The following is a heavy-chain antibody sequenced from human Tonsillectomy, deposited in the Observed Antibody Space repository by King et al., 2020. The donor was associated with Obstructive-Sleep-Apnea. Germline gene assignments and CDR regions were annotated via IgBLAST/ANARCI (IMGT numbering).Heavy chain of an antibody. J-gene: IGHJ4*02. CDR1: GFTFSSYA. CDR2: ISGSGGST. CDR3: AKGGGAAAARPGAYFDY. Sequence: VQLVESGGGLVQPGGSLRLSCAASGFTFSSYAMSWVRQAPGKGLEWVSAISGSGGSTYYADSVKGRFTISRDNSKNTLYLQMNSLRAEDTAVYYCAKGGGAAAARPGAYFDYWGQGTLVTVSS. D-gene: IGHD6-13*01. V-gene: IGHV3-23*04.